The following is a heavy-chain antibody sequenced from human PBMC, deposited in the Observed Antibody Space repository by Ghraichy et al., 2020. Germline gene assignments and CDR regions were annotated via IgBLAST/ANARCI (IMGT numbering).Heavy chain of an antibody. CDR2: IYHSGST. J-gene: IGHJ6*01. D-gene: IGHD3-10*01. CDR1: GDSIISTNW. CDR3: ARDLVDYYYCGMDV. V-gene: IGHV4-4*02. Sequence: SETLSLTCTVSGDSIISTNWWSWVRQPPGKGLEWIGGIYHSGSTDYNPSLKSRITISVDKSKNQFSLKLTSVTAADTAVYYCARDLVDYYYCGMDVWGPGTTVTVSA.